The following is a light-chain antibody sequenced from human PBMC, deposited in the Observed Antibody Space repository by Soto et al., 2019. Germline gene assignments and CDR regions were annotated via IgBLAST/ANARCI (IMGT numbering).Light chain of an antibody. J-gene: IGKJ3*01. CDR3: QLYSPL. CDR2: DAS. Sequence: DIQMTQSPSTLSASVGDRVTITCRASPSISSWLAWYQQKPGKAPKLLIYDASSLESGVPSRFSGSGSGTDFTLTISRLQPDDYASYYCQLYSPLFGPGTKVDIK. V-gene: IGKV1-5*01. CDR1: PSISSW.